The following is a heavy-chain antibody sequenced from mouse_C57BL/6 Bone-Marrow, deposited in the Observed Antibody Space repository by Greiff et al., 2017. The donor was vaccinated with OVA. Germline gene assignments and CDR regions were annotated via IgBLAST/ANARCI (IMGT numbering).Heavy chain of an antibody. D-gene: IGHD1-1*01. V-gene: IGHV1-82*01. CDR2: IFPGDGDT. CDR3: ARRERSGSSYGYFDV. J-gene: IGHJ1*03. CDR1: GSAFSSSW. Sequence: QVQLKESGPELVKAGASVKISCKASGSAFSSSWMNWVEQRPGKGLEWIGRIFPGDGDTNYNGKFKGKATLTADKSSSTAYMQLSSLTSEDSAVYFCARRERSGSSYGYFDVWGTGTTVTVSS.